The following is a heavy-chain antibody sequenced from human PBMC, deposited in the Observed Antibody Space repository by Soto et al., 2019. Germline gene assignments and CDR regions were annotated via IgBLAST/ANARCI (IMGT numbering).Heavy chain of an antibody. Sequence: QVQLVQSGAEVKKPGASVKVSCKASGYTFTSYGISWVRPAPGQGLEWMGWISAYNGNTNYAQKLQGRVTMTTATSPSTAYREVRSLRSDDTAVYYCARDINPYGGYYDSSGIAYWGQGTLVTVSS. CDR3: ARDINPYGGYYDSSGIAY. CDR1: GYTFTSYG. V-gene: IGHV1-18*01. CDR2: ISAYNGNT. D-gene: IGHD3-22*01. J-gene: IGHJ4*02.